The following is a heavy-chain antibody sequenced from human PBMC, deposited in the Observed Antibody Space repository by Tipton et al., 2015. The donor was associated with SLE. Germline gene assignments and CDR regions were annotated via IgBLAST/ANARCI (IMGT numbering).Heavy chain of an antibody. CDR1: GGSISSYY. J-gene: IGHJ1*01. CDR2: IYYSGST. D-gene: IGHD6-25*01. V-gene: IGHV4-59*12. Sequence: TLSLTCTVSGGSISSYYWSWIRQPPGKGMEWIGYIYYSGSTYYNQSLKSRVTISVDTSKHQFSLQLSSVTAADTAVYYCARGAENWGQGTLVTVSS. CDR3: ARGAEN.